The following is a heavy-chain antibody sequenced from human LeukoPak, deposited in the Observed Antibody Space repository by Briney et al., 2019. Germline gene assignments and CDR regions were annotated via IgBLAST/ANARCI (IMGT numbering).Heavy chain of an antibody. CDR1: GFTFSTYG. CDR3: AKGELYYYGSGMV. D-gene: IGHD3-10*01. J-gene: IGHJ4*02. Sequence: SGASLRLSCAASGFTFSTYGLHWIRQAPGKVLEWVAVISYDGRNQYYPDSEEGRFSISRYNSKNKLYLPMNSLRAEDTAVYYCAKGELYYYGSGMVWGQGTLVTVSS. V-gene: IGHV3-30*18. CDR2: ISYDGRNQ.